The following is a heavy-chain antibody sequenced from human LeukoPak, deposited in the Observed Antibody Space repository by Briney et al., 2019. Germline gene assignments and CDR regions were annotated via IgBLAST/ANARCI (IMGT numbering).Heavy chain of an antibody. CDR3: ARDYYDSSGQGYFQH. D-gene: IGHD3-22*01. V-gene: IGHV2-70*11. CDR2: IDWDDDK. J-gene: IGHJ1*01. Sequence: SGPALVKPTQTLTLTCTFSGFSLSTSGMCVSWIRQPPGKALEWLARIDWDDDKYYSTSLKTRLTISKDTSKNQVVLTMTNMDPVDTATYYCARDYYDSSGQGYFQHWGRGTLVTVSS. CDR1: GFSLSTSGMC.